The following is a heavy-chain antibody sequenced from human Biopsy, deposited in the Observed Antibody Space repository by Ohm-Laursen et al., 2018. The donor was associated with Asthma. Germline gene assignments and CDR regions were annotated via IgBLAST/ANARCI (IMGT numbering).Heavy chain of an antibody. CDR3: ARKAGSCISRTCYSLDF. CDR2: INSVFGTT. J-gene: IGHJ4*02. V-gene: IGHV1-69*13. CDR1: GGTFNTYV. D-gene: IGHD2-2*01. Sequence: VASVKVSCKFLGGTFNTYVIGWVRQAPGQGLEWMGGINSVFGTTTYPQKFQDRATITADDSTSTVYMELSSLRSEDTAVYYCARKAGSCISRTCYSLDFWGQGTLVTVSS.